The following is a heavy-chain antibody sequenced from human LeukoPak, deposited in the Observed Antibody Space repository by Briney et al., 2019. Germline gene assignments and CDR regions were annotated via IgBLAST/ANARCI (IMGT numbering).Heavy chain of an antibody. J-gene: IGHJ4*02. CDR3: AMSTNYYDSSGYYPY. V-gene: IGHV1-18*01. D-gene: IGHD3-22*01. Sequence: ASVNLSCKASGYTFTSYGISWVRQAPGQGLEWMGWISAYNGNTNYAQKLQGRVTMTTDISTSIAYMELRSLRSDDTAVYYCAMSTNYYDSSGYYPYWGQGTLVTVSS. CDR1: GYTFTSYG. CDR2: ISAYNGNT.